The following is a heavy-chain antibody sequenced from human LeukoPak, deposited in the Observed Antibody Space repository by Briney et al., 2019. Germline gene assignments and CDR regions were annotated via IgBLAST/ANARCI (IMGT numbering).Heavy chain of an antibody. V-gene: IGHV3-11*01. J-gene: IGHJ4*02. CDR2: ISSSGSTI. D-gene: IGHD6-13*01. Sequence: GGSIRLSCAASGFTFSDYYMSWIRQAPGKGLEWVSYISSSGSTIYYADSVKGRFTISRDNAKNSLYLQMNSLRAEDTAVYHCARAYSSSWYVDYWGQGTLVTVSS. CDR3: ARAYSSSWYVDY. CDR1: GFTFSDYY.